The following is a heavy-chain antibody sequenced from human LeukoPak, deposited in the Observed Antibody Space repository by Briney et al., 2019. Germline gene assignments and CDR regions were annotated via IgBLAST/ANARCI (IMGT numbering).Heavy chain of an antibody. CDR2: INPNSGGT. CDR3: ARDFSPLQRQSTPGPVDY. Sequence: ASVRVSCKASGYTFTGYYMHWVRQAPGQGLEWMGRINPNSGGTNYAQKFQGRVTITRDTSISTAYMELSRLRSDDTAVYYCARDFSPLQRQSTPGPVDYWGQGTLVTVSS. D-gene: IGHD3-3*01. CDR1: GYTFTGYY. J-gene: IGHJ4*02. V-gene: IGHV1-2*06.